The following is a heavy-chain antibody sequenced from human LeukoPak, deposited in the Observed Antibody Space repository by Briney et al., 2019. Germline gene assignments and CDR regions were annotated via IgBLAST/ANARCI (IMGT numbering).Heavy chain of an antibody. J-gene: IGHJ5*02. CDR2: IFYSGST. CDR3: ARVVGAIGDWFDP. V-gene: IGHV4-39*07. D-gene: IGHD1-26*01. Sequence: SGTLSLTCTVSGGSISSSSYYWGWIRQPPGKGLEWIGSIFYSGSTYYNPYLKSRVTISVDTSKNQFSLKLNSVTAADTAVYYCARVVGAIGDWFDPWGQGTLVTVSS. CDR1: GGSISSSSYY.